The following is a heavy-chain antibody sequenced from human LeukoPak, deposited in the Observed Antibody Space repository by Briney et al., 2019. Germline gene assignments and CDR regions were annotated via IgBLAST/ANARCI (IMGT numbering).Heavy chain of an antibody. CDR2: IIPIFGTA. D-gene: IGHD3-22*01. J-gene: IGHJ4*02. Sequence: SVKVSCKASGGTFSSYAISWVRQAPGQGLEWMGGIIPIFGTANYAQKFQGRVTITTDEPTSTAYMELSSLRSEDTAVYYCARIYDSSGYYFDYWGQGTLVTVSS. CDR3: ARIYDSSGYYFDY. V-gene: IGHV1-69*05. CDR1: GGTFSSYA.